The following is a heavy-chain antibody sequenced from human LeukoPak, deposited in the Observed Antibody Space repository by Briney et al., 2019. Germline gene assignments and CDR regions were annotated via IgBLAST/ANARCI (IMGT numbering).Heavy chain of an antibody. D-gene: IGHD7-27*01. Sequence: ASVKVSCKTAGYTFTSYGISWVRQAPGQGLEWMGWISSNSGNTNYAQKFQGRVTMTTDTSTSTAYMELRSLRSDDTALYFCARDWGSIKVIADYWGQGTLVTVSS. CDR1: GYTFTSYG. V-gene: IGHV1-18*01. CDR3: ARDWGSIKVIADY. J-gene: IGHJ4*02. CDR2: ISSNSGNT.